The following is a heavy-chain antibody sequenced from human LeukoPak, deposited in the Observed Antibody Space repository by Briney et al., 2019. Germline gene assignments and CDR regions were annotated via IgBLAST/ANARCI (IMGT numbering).Heavy chain of an antibody. J-gene: IGHJ4*02. D-gene: IGHD3-3*01. Sequence: GGSLSLSCAASGFTFSSYAMSWVRQAPGKGLEWVSAISGSGGSTYYADSVKGRFTISRDNSKNTLYLQMNSLRAEDTAVYYCAKSWGYDFWSGYQVDYWGQGTLVTVSS. CDR1: GFTFSSYA. V-gene: IGHV3-23*01. CDR3: AKSWGYDFWSGYQVDY. CDR2: ISGSGGST.